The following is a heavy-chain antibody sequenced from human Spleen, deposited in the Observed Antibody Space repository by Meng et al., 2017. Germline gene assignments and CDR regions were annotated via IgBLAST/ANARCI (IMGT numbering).Heavy chain of an antibody. CDR2: IFHGGST. V-gene: IGHV4-4*02. Sequence: QVQLPASGPGLVKPSGTLSLTCAVSGASISSYNWWSWVRQPPGKGLEWIGEIFHGGSTNYNPSLKSRVTISVDKSKNQFSLKLSSVTAADTAVYYCSNYIWGSEPTGVLSWGQGTLVTVSS. CDR1: GASISSYNW. D-gene: IGHD3-16*01. CDR3: SNYIWGSEPTGVLS. J-gene: IGHJ5*02.